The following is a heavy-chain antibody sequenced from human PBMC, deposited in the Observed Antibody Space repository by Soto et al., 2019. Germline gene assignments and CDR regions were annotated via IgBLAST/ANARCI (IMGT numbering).Heavy chain of an antibody. D-gene: IGHD3-16*01. CDR2: SSGIGGNT. V-gene: IGHV3-23*01. Sequence: PGGSLRLSFAAPGFPFSPYAMTWVPQAPAKVLEWVSSSSGIGGNTNYADSVKGRVIVSRDNSKRTLSLQMNSLTEEDTAIYYCAKGLRRLLRTQYYYGLDVWGRGTTVTVSS. CDR1: GFPFSPYA. J-gene: IGHJ6*02. CDR3: AKGLRRLLRTQYYYGLDV.